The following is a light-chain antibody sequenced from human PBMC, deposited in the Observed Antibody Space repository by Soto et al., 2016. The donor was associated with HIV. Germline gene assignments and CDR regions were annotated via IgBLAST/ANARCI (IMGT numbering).Light chain of an antibody. Sequence: DIQLTQSPSFLSASVGDRVTITCRASQGISSYLAWYQQKPGKAPKLLIYAASTLQSGVPSRFSGSGSGTDFTLIISCLQSEDFATYYCQQTDSFPFTFGPGTKVNV. CDR2: AAS. V-gene: IGKV1-9*01. CDR1: QGISSY. J-gene: IGKJ3*01. CDR3: QQTDSFPFT.